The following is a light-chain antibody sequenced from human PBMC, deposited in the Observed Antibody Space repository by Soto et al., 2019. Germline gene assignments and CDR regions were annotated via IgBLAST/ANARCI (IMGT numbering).Light chain of an antibody. Sequence: EMVLTQSPATLSLSPGEGATLSCRASQSVSSYLAWYQQKPGQAPRLLIYDASNRATGIPARFSGSGSGTDFTLSISSLEPEDFAVYYCQQRRNWPFTFGPGTKVDIK. CDR3: QQRRNWPFT. CDR2: DAS. J-gene: IGKJ3*01. CDR1: QSVSSY. V-gene: IGKV3-11*01.